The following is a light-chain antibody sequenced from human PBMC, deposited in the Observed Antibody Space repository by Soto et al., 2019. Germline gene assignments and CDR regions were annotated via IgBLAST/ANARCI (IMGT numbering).Light chain of an antibody. V-gene: IGKV3-20*01. CDR2: GTS. CDR3: QQYGSSIT. CDR1: QSVKSSY. J-gene: IGKJ5*01. Sequence: EIVLTQSPGTLSFSPGERATLPCRASQSVKSSYLAWYQHKPGQAPRLLVYGTSSRATGIPDRFSGSGSGTDFTLTISRLEPEDFAVYYCQQYGSSITFGQGTRLEIK.